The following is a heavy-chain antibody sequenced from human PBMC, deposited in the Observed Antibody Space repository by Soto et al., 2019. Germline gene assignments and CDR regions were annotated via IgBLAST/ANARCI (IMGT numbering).Heavy chain of an antibody. Sequence: LRLSCAASDFTVGDNYMSWGRQAPGKGLEWVSVIYAGGAAYLADAVRGRFTVSRDDSQNTLSLQMNSLGAEDTAIYFCAGGPIISYFDHWGQGTPGPVSS. CDR3: AGGPIISYFDH. J-gene: IGHJ4*02. CDR2: IYAGGAA. CDR1: DFTVGDNY. V-gene: IGHV3-53*01.